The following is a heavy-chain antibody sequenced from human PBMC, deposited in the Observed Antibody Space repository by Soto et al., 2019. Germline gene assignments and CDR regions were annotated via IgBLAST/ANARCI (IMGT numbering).Heavy chain of an antibody. CDR2: ISSSGSTI. CDR1: GFTFSSYE. J-gene: IGHJ4*02. D-gene: IGHD1-7*01. Sequence: GGSLRLSCAASGFTFSSYEMNWVRQAPGKGLEWVSYISSSGSTIYYADSVKGRFTISRDNAKNSLYLQMNSLRAEDTAVYYCARELELLDCWGQGTQVTVSS. CDR3: ARELELLDC. V-gene: IGHV3-48*03.